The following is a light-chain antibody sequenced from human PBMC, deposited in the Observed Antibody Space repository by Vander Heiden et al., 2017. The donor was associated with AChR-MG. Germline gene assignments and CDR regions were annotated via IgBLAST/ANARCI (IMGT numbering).Light chain of an antibody. V-gene: IGLV1-44*01. CDR1: SSNIGGNT. J-gene: IGLJ1*01. CDR3: AAWDDSLNVYV. CDR2: NNN. Sequence: QSVLTQPPSASGAPGQGVTISCSGSSSNIGGNTVNWYQQFPGMAPKLLIYNNNERPSGVPDRFSGSKSGTSASLAISGLQSEDEADYYCAAWDDSLNVYVFGTGTKLTV.